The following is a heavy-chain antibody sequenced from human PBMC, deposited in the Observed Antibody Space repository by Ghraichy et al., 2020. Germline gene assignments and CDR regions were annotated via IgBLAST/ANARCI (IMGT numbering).Heavy chain of an antibody. CDR1: GFTFSSYS. Sequence: GGSLRLSCAASGFTFSSYSMNWVRQAPGKGLEWVSSISSSSSYIYYADSVKGRFTISRDNAKNSLYLQMNSLRAEDTAVYYCARDYYDFWSGYQVTPSGGYWGQGTLVTVSS. CDR3: ARDYYDFWSGYQVTPSGGY. D-gene: IGHD3-3*01. J-gene: IGHJ4*02. CDR2: ISSSSSYI. V-gene: IGHV3-21*01.